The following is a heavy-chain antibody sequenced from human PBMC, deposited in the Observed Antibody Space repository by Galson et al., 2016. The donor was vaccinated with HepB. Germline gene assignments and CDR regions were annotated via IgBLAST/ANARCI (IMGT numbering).Heavy chain of an antibody. CDR1: GFTFSDYG. V-gene: IGHV3-30*03. D-gene: IGHD3-3*01. J-gene: IGHJ3*02. Sequence: SLRLSCAASGFTFSDYGIHWVRQAPGKGLEWVAVLSFDGINKYYADSVKGRFTISRDNSKNTVYLQVNSLRDEDTAVYYCARDAWSGYYARDAFDIWGQGTMVTVSS. CDR2: LSFDGINK. CDR3: ARDAWSGYYARDAFDI.